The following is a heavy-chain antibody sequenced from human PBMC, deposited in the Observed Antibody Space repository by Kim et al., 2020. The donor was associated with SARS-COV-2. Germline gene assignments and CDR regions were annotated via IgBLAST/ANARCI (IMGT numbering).Heavy chain of an antibody. Sequence: GGSLRLSCAASGFTFSSYAMSWVRQAPGKGLEWVSAISGSGGSTYYADSVKGRFTISRDNSKNTLYLQMNSLRAEDTAVYYCAKVEDYDSSGPIEYYYYYYGMDVWGQGTTVTVSS. V-gene: IGHV3-23*01. CDR2: ISGSGGST. J-gene: IGHJ6*02. D-gene: IGHD3-22*01. CDR1: GFTFSSYA. CDR3: AKVEDYDSSGPIEYYYYYYGMDV.